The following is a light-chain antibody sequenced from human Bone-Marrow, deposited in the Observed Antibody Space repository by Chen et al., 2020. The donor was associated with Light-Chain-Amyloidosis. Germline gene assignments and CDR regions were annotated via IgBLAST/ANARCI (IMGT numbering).Light chain of an antibody. CDR3: CSYAGSDTVV. V-gene: IGLV2-23*02. J-gene: IGLJ3*02. CDR2: EAT. Sequence: QSALTQPASVSASPGQSITISCTGTSSFIGSYNHVSWYQHHPGKAPKVLIYEATKRPSGVSSRFSGSKSANTASLTISGLQAEDEASFYCCSYAGSDTVVFGGGTMLTVL. CDR1: SSFIGSYNH.